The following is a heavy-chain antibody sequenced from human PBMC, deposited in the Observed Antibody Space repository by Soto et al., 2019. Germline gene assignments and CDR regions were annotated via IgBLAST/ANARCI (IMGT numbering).Heavy chain of an antibody. CDR2: IIPIFGTA. D-gene: IGHD3-10*01. CDR3: ARDGNYYGSGSYYPKFDY. J-gene: IGHJ4*02. Sequence: SVKVSCKASGGTFSSYAISWVRQAPGQGLEWMGGIIPIFGTANYAQKFQGRVTITADESTSTAYMEPSSLRSEDTAVYYCARDGNYYGSGSYYPKFDYWGQGTLVTVSS. CDR1: GGTFSSYA. V-gene: IGHV1-69*13.